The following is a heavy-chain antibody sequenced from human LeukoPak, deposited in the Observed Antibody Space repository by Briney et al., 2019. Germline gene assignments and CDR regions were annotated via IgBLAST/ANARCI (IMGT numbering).Heavy chain of an antibody. Sequence: SSETLSLTCTVSGGSISSYYWSWIRQPPGKGLEWIGYIYYSGSTNYNPSLKSRVTISVDTSKNQFSLKLSSVTAADTAVYYCARGGAKWQQRNIYGMDVWGQGTTVTVSS. CDR3: ARGGAKWQQRNIYGMDV. V-gene: IGHV4-59*01. J-gene: IGHJ6*02. D-gene: IGHD6-13*01. CDR2: IYYSGST. CDR1: GGSISSYY.